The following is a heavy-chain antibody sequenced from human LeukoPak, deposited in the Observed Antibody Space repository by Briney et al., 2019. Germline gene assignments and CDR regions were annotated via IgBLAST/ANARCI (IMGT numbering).Heavy chain of an antibody. J-gene: IGHJ5*02. Sequence: ASVKVSCKASGYTFTGYYMRWGRQAPGQGLEWMGWINPNSGGTNYAQKFQGRVAMTRDTSISTAYMELSRLRSDDTAMYYCARVLSDDWFDPWGQGTLVTVSS. CDR3: ARVLSDDWFDP. CDR2: INPNSGGT. V-gene: IGHV1-2*02. CDR1: GYTFTGYY. D-gene: IGHD3-16*02.